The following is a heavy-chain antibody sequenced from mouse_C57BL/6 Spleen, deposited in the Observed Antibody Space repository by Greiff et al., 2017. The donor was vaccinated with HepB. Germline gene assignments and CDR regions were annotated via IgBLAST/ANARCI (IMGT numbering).Heavy chain of an antibody. J-gene: IGHJ3*01. V-gene: IGHV1-47*01. Sequence: VQLQQSGAELVKPGASVKMSCKASGYTFTTYPIEWMKQNHGKSLEWIGNFNPYNDDNKYNDKFKGKATLTVEKSSSTVYLELSRLTSDDAAVYYCARSHGSSYEFAYWGQGTLVTVSA. CDR2: FNPYNDDN. D-gene: IGHD1-1*01. CDR1: GYTFTTYP. CDR3: ARSHGSSYEFAY.